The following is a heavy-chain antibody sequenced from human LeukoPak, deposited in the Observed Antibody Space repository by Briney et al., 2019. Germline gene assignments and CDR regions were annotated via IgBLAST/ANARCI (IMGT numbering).Heavy chain of an antibody. V-gene: IGHV4-4*07. D-gene: IGHD3-10*01. J-gene: IGHJ6*03. CDR2: IYTSGST. Sequence: SETLSLTCTVSGGSISSYYWSWIRQPAGKGLEWIGRIYTSGSTNYNPSLKSRVTMSVDTSKSQFSLNLSSVTAADTAVYYCARRGMVRGVYYMDVWGKGTTVTVSS. CDR3: ARRGMVRGVYYMDV. CDR1: GGSISSYY.